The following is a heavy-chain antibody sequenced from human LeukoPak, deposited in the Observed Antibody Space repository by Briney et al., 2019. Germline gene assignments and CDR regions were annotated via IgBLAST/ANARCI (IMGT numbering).Heavy chain of an antibody. D-gene: IGHD6-6*01. J-gene: IGHJ4*02. CDR3: ARGIAARRFDY. Sequence: AASVKVSCKASGYTFTGYYMHWVRQAPGQGLEWMGWINPNRGGTNYAQKFQGRVTMIRDTSISTAYMELSRLRSDDTAVYYCARGIAARRFDYWGQGTLVTVSS. V-gene: IGHV1-2*02. CDR1: GYTFTGYY. CDR2: INPNRGGT.